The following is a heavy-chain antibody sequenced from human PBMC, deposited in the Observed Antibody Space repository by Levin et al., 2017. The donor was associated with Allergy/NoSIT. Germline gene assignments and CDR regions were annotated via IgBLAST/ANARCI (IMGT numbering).Heavy chain of an antibody. CDR3: AKDRFPLVVVVTAIPWFDP. V-gene: IGHV3-30*18. Sequence: GGSLRLSCAASGFTFSSYGMHWVRQAPGKGLEWVAVISYDGSNKYYADSVKGRFTISRDNSKNTLYLQMNSLRAEDTAVYYCAKDRFPLVVVVTAIPWFDPWGQGTLVTVSS. CDR2: ISYDGSNK. CDR1: GFTFSSYG. D-gene: IGHD2-21*02. J-gene: IGHJ5*02.